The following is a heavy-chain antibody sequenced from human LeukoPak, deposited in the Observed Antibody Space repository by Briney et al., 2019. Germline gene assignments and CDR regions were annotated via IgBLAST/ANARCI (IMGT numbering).Heavy chain of an antibody. J-gene: IGHJ6*03. V-gene: IGHV1-18*01. D-gene: IGHD6-13*01. CDR3: ARGLWAAAGQNIYYYYYMDV. Sequence: GASVKVSCKTSGYSFTNYGISWVRQAPGQGLEWMGWISAYNGNPIYAQKLQGRVTITADKSTSTAYMELSSLRSEDTAVYYCARGLWAAAGQNIYYYYYMDVWGKGTTVTVSS. CDR2: ISAYNGNP. CDR1: GYSFTNYG.